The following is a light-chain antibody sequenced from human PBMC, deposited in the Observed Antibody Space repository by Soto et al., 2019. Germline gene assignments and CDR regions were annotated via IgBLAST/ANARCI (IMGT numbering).Light chain of an antibody. CDR1: QSVSSSY. J-gene: IGKJ1*01. V-gene: IGKV3-20*01. CDR3: QRYGSW. Sequence: EIVLTQSPGTLSLSPGERATLSCRASQSVSSSYLAWYQQKPGQAPRLLIYGASSRATGIPYRFSGSGSGTDFTLTISRLEPEDFAVYYCQRYGSWFGQGTKVEIK. CDR2: GAS.